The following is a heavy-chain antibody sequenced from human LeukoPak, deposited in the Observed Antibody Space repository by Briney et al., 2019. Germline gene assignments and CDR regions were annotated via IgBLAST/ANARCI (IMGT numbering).Heavy chain of an antibody. Sequence: GASVKVSCKASGGTFSSYAISWVRQAPGQGLEWMGGIIPIFGTANYAQKFQGRVTITADESTSIAYMELSSLRSEDTAVYYCARDPPGGAAADAALDYWGQGTLVTVSS. J-gene: IGHJ4*02. D-gene: IGHD6-13*01. CDR2: IIPIFGTA. CDR1: GGTFSSYA. V-gene: IGHV1-69*13. CDR3: ARDPPGGAAADAALDY.